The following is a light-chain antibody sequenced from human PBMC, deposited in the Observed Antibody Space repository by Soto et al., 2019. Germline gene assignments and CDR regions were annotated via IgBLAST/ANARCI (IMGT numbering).Light chain of an antibody. CDR1: LSISSD. Sequence: DIQMTQSPSSLSASVGDRVTITCRASLSISSDLNWYQQKPGKAPKVLIFGASSLQSGVPSRFSGSGSGTDFTLTISSLQPEDSATYYWQHSYTTPRTFGQGTKLEIK. J-gene: IGKJ2*01. CDR2: GAS. CDR3: QHSYTTPRT. V-gene: IGKV1-39*01.